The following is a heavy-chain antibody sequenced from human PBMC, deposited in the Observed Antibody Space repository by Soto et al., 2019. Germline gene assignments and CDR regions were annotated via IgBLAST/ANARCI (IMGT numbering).Heavy chain of an antibody. J-gene: IGHJ4*02. CDR2: IYWNDDK. V-gene: IGHV2-5*01. Sequence: QITLKESGPTLVKPTQTLTLTCTFSGFSLSTSGVGVGWIRQPPGKALEWLALIYWNDDKRYSPSLKSRLTITKDTYNTQVVLTMTNMDPVDTATYYCAHTYYDFWSGYYTLDYWAREPWSPSPQ. CDR3: AHTYYDFWSGYYTLDY. CDR1: GFSLSTSGVG. D-gene: IGHD3-3*01.